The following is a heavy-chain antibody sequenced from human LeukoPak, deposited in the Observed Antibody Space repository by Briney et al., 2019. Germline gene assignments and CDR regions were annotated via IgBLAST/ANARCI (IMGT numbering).Heavy chain of an antibody. CDR2: ISTSRNYI. J-gene: IGHJ5*02. Sequence: GGSLRLSCVVSGFTFSSYHMNWVRQAPGKGLEWVSSISTSRNYIYYADSVTGRFTISRDNAKNSLYLQMNSLRAEDTAVYYCARAMTWGQGTLVSVSS. CDR1: GFTFSSYH. V-gene: IGHV3-21*01. CDR3: ARAMT.